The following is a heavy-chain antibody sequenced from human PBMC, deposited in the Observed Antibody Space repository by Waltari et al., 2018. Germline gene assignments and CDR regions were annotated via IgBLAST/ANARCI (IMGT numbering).Heavy chain of an antibody. Sequence: QVQLVESGGGVVQPGGSLRLSCAASRFIFSDYGMHWGRLAPGKGLEWVAFIWYDGTEKYYGDSVRGRFTISRDNSKNTVYLQMNSLRVEDTAVYFCAKGSSGTYSTRVYYMDVWGKGTTVTVSS. J-gene: IGHJ6*03. CDR2: IWYDGTEK. CDR3: AKGSSGTYSTRVYYMDV. CDR1: RFIFSDYG. V-gene: IGHV3-30*02. D-gene: IGHD1-26*01.